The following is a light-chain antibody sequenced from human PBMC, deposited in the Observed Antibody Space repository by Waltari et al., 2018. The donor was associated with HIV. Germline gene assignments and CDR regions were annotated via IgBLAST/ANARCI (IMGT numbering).Light chain of an antibody. CDR1: TSNIGSNF. V-gene: IGLV1-47*01. CDR2: RND. Sequence: QSGLTQPPSVSGTPGQRLTVPCSGNTSNIGSNFVFWYRQLPGTAPSLLIYRNDQRPAGVAGRFSGARSGASASLGILGLRGEDEADYYCASWDDRLNGHVFGTGTTVSV. J-gene: IGLJ1*01. CDR3: ASWDDRLNGHV.